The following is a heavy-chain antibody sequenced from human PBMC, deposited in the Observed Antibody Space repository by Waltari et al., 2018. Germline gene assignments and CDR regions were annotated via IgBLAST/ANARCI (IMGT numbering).Heavy chain of an antibody. J-gene: IGHJ4*02. CDR1: GFTFNKYA. V-gene: IGHV3-23*01. CDR3: AKDLGYQYESSGYDY. D-gene: IGHD3-22*01. Sequence: EVQLLESGGGLVQPGGSLRLSGAASGFTFNKYAMTWVRQAPGKGLEWVSAISISGGSTFWADSVKGRFTISRDNSKNTLILQMNSLRAEDTAVYYCAKDLGYQYESSGYDYWGQGTLVTVSS. CDR2: ISISGGST.